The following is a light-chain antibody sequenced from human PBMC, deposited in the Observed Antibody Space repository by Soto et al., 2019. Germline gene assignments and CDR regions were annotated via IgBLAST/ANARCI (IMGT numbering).Light chain of an antibody. CDR1: QNIRGNE. CDR2: CGS. CDR3: QDYGTSHPWT. J-gene: IGKJ1*01. Sequence: EVVLTQSPGALSLSPGEGVTLSCRASQNIRGNELAWYRQKRGQAPRLLIYCGSSRAEGIPDRFSGRGTGTNFTLTISRPEPEDSAVYYCQDYGTSHPWTFGQGTKLEIK. V-gene: IGKV3-20*01.